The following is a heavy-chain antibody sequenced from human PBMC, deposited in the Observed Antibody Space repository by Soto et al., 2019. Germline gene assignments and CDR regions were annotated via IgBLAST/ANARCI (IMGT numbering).Heavy chain of an antibody. Sequence: SVKVSCKASGGTFSSYAISWVRQAPGQGLEWMGGIIPIFGTANYAQKFQGRVTITADESTSTAYMELSSLRSEDTAVYYCARDALLDYYYYGMDVWGQGTTVTVSS. D-gene: IGHD1-1*01. CDR1: GGTFSSYA. CDR3: ARDALLDYYYYGMDV. V-gene: IGHV1-69*13. J-gene: IGHJ6*02. CDR2: IIPIFGTA.